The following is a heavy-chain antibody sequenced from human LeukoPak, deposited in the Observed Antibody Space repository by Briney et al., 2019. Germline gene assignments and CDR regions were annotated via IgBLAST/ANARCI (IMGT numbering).Heavy chain of an antibody. CDR3: AQDPSVVVTATLDY. J-gene: IGHJ4*02. Sequence: GGSLRLSCAASGFTFSSYAMSWVRQAPGKGLEWVSAISGSGGSTYYADSVKGRFTISRDNSKNTLYLQMNSLRAEDTAVYYCAQDPSVVVTATLDYWGQGTLVTVSS. CDR2: ISGSGGST. V-gene: IGHV3-23*01. CDR1: GFTFSSYA. D-gene: IGHD2-21*02.